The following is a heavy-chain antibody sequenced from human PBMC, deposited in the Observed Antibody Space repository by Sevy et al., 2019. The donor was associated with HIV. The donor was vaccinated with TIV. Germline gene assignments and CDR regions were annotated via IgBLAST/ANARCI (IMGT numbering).Heavy chain of an antibody. CDR3: EIQQQYTGYSRGGGWFDP. J-gene: IGHJ5*02. CDR1: GYTLTELS. V-gene: IGHV1-24*01. Sequence: ASVKVSCKVSGYTLTELSMHWVRQAPGKGLEWMGGFDPEDGETIYAQKFQGRVTMTEDTSTDTAYMELSSLRSEETAVYYREIQQQYTGYSRGGGWFDPWGEVTLVTVSS. D-gene: IGHD6-19*01. CDR2: FDPEDGET.